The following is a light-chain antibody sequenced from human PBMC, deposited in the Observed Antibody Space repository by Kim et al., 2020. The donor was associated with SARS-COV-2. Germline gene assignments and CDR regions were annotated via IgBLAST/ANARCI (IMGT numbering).Light chain of an antibody. CDR3: QTWGTGRWV. V-gene: IGLV4-69*01. CDR1: RGHSLNG. Sequence: SVKLTLTETRGHSLNGITWQQKQPEKGPRYLMKVSSDGSTNKWEGIPHRFSGSSSGAERYLTISRLQSEDEADYYCQTWGTGRWVFGGGTKLTVL. J-gene: IGLJ3*02. CDR2: VSSDGST.